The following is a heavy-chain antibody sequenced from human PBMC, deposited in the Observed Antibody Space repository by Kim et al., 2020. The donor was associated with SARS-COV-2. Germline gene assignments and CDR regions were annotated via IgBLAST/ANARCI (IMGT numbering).Heavy chain of an antibody. Sequence: GGSLRLSCAASGFTFNSYAMHWVRQAPGKVLEWVAVISYDGINKYDADSVKGRFTISRDNSKNTLYLQMNSLRPEDTAVYYCARDLSSSWYGDLDSWGQGTLVTVSS. V-gene: IGHV3-30-3*01. CDR2: ISYDGINK. D-gene: IGHD6-13*01. J-gene: IGHJ4*02. CDR3: ARDLSSSWYGDLDS. CDR1: GFTFNSYA.